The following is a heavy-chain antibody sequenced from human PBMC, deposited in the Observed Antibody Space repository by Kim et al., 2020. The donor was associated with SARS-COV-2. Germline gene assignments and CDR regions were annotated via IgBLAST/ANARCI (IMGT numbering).Heavy chain of an antibody. Sequence: ASVKVSCKASGYTFTSYYMHWVRQAPGQGLEWMGIINPSGGSTSYAQKFQGRVTMTRDTSTSTVYMELSSLRSEDTAVYYCALEDIVVVPAALYGMDVWGQGTTVTVSS. V-gene: IGHV1-46*01. CDR3: ALEDIVVVPAALYGMDV. CDR1: GYTFTSYY. D-gene: IGHD2-2*01. CDR2: INPSGGST. J-gene: IGHJ6*02.